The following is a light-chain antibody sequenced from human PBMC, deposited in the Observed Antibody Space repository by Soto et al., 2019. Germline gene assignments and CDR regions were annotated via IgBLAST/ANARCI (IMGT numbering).Light chain of an antibody. CDR2: CXS. V-gene: IGKV3-20*01. CDR3: QQYGSAPWT. J-gene: IGKJ1*01. CDR1: HSVSSSY. Sequence: ESVLTQSPGTLSLSPGERATLSXRASHSVSSSYLAWYQQKPGXAPRLXXDCXSSRATGSPDRFSGSGSGTDFTLTISRLDPAYFAVYYFQQYGSAPWTFGQGTKVDIK.